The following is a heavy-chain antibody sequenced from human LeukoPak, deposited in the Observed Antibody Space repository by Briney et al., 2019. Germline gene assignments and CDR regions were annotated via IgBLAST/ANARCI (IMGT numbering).Heavy chain of an antibody. V-gene: IGHV4-39*07. Sequence: SETLSLTCTVSGGSISSSRYYWGWIRQPPGKGLEWIGSIYYSGSIYYNPSLKSRVTISVDTSKNQFSLKLSSVTAADTAVYYCARESDYYGSGSYFQDYWGQGTLVTVSS. CDR2: IYYSGSI. J-gene: IGHJ4*02. CDR1: GGSISSSRYY. D-gene: IGHD3-10*01. CDR3: ARESDYYGSGSYFQDY.